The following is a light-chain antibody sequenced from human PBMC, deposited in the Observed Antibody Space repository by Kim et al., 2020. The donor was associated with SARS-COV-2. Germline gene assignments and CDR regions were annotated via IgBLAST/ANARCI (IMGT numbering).Light chain of an antibody. CDR2: NVG. CDR3: SSYTTSSTRV. CDR1: SSDVGGFNS. Sequence: QSALTQPASVSGYPGQSITISCTGTSSDVGGFNSVSWYQQLPGKAPKLLIYNVGHRPSGVSDRFSGSNSGNTASLTISGLQAEDEADYYCSSYTTSSTRVFGTGTKVTVL. V-gene: IGLV2-14*03. J-gene: IGLJ1*01.